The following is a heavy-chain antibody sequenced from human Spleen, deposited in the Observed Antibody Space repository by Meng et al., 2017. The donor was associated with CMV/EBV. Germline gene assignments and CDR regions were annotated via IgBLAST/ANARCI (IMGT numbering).Heavy chain of an antibody. V-gene: IGHV1-2*02. J-gene: IGHJ3*02. CDR3: ARTYDIVRYPLDI. Sequence: ASVKVSCKASGYTFTSYGISWVRQAPGQGLEWMGWLNPDSGGTNFAQKFLGRVTMTRDTSISTAYMELKRLTSDDTAIYYCARTYDIVRYPLDIWGQGTAVTVSS. D-gene: IGHD5-12*01. CDR1: GYTFTSYG. CDR2: LNPDSGGT.